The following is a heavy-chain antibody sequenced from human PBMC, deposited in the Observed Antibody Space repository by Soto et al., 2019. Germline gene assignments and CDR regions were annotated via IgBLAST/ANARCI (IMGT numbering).Heavy chain of an antibody. J-gene: IGHJ5*02. CDR2: ITPSGGST. CDR1: GYSFTSYS. V-gene: IGHV1-46*01. D-gene: IGHD2-15*01. Sequence: QVQLVQSGAEVKKPGASVKVSCKASGYSFTSYSLHWVRQAPGQGLEWVGRITPSGGSTRYSQKFQSRVSLIRDTSPRTVYMELRSLNSADTAVYYGARDLGMGCNGGSCYANWFDPWGQGTLVTVSS. CDR3: ARDLGMGCNGGSCYANWFDP.